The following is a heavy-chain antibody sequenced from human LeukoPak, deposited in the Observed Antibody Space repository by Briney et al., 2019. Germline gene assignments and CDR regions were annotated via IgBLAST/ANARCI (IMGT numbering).Heavy chain of an antibody. V-gene: IGHV1-2*02. CDR3: ARDLGTAMVDY. CDR1: GYTFTDYY. J-gene: IGHJ4*02. Sequence: ASVKVSCKASGYTFTDYYMHWVRQAPGQGLEWMGWINPNSGGTNYAQKFQGRVTMTRDTSISTAYMELSGLRSDDTAVYYCARDLGTAMVDYWGQGTLVTVSS. CDR2: INPNSGGT. D-gene: IGHD5-18*01.